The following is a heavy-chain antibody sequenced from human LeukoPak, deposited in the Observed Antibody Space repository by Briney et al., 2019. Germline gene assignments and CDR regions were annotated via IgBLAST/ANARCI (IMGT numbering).Heavy chain of an antibody. D-gene: IGHD1-26*01. J-gene: IGHJ5*02. CDR2: IYYSGST. Sequence: SETLSLTCTVSGGSISSYYWSWIRQPPGKGLEWIGYIYYSGSTNYNPSLKSRVTISVDTSKNQFSLKLGSVTAADTAVYYCARRGGSYVRWFDPWGQGTLVTVSS. CDR3: ARRGGSYVRWFDP. CDR1: GGSISSYY. V-gene: IGHV4-59*08.